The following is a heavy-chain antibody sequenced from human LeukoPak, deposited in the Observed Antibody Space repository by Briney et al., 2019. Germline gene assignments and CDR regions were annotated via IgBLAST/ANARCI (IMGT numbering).Heavy chain of an antibody. V-gene: IGHV3-21*01. CDR3: ARGDEYSSSWYESYYFDY. CDR1: GFTFSSYS. J-gene: IGHJ4*02. CDR2: ISSSSSYI. Sequence: GGSLRLSCAASGFTFSSYSMNWVRQAPGKGLEWVSSISSSSSYIYYADSVKGRFTISRDNSKNTLYLQMNSLRAEDTAVYYCARGDEYSSSWYESYYFDYWGQGTLVTVSS. D-gene: IGHD6-13*01.